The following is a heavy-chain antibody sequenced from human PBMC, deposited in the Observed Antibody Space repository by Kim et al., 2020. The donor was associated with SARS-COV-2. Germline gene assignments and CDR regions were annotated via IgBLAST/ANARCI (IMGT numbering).Heavy chain of an antibody. Sequence: GGSLRLSCADSGFTFSDYYMSWIRQAPGKGLEWVSYISSSGSTIYYADSVKGRFTISRDNAKNSLYLQMNSLRAEDTAVYYCARDPRYSSGRKGRWFDPWGQGTLVTVSS. CDR1: GFTFSDYY. CDR2: ISSSGSTI. J-gene: IGHJ5*02. D-gene: IGHD6-19*01. CDR3: ARDPRYSSGRKGRWFDP. V-gene: IGHV3-11*04.